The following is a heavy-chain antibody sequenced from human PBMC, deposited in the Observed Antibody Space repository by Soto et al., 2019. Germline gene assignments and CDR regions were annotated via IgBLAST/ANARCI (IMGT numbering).Heavy chain of an antibody. Sequence: QVQLVESGGGVVQPGRSLRLSCAASGFTFSSYAMHWVRQAPGKGLEWVAVISYDGSNKYYADSVKGRFTISRDNSKNTRYLQMNSRRAEDTAVYYCARAPNTGIAVADPYSFDYWGQGTLVTVSS. CDR1: GFTFSSYA. J-gene: IGHJ4*02. V-gene: IGHV3-30-3*01. CDR3: ARAPNTGIAVADPYSFDY. D-gene: IGHD6-19*01. CDR2: ISYDGSNK.